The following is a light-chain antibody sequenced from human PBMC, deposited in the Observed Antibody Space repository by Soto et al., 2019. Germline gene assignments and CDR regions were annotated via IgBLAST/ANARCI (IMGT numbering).Light chain of an antibody. CDR1: QTISSW. Sequence: DIQMTQSPSTLSASVGDTVTVTCWASQTISSWLAWYQQKPGKAPKLLIYAASSFQSGVPSRFSGSGSGTDFTLTISSLQTEDFATYYCQQSYSNPRTFGHGTQVDIK. CDR2: AAS. V-gene: IGKV1-39*01. CDR3: QQSYSNPRT. J-gene: IGKJ1*01.